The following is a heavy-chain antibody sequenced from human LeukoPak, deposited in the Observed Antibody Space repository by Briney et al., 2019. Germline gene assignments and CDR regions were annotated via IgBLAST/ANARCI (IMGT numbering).Heavy chain of an antibody. V-gene: IGHV4-34*01. CDR2: INHSGST. CDR3: ARGYSGGSFFDP. CDR1: GFTFSSYA. J-gene: IGHJ5*02. D-gene: IGHD2-15*01. Sequence: GSLRLSCAASGFTFSSYAMSWVRQPPGKGLEWIGEINHSGSTNYNPSLKSRVTISVDTSKNQFSLKLSSVTAADTAVYYCARGYSGGSFFDPWGQGTLVTVSS.